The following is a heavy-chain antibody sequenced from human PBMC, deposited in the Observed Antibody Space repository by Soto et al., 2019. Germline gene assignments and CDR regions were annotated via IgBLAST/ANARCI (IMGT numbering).Heavy chain of an antibody. D-gene: IGHD2-2*03. Sequence: SETLSLTRTVSGGSVNSGAFYWNWIRQHPGKGLEWIGYIYYTGSTYYNPSLKSRVTISLDTSKNQFSLKLSSVTAADTAVYYCASMDSAFDIWGQGTMVTVSS. V-gene: IGHV4-31*03. CDR2: IYYTGST. CDR1: GGSVNSGAFY. CDR3: ASMDSAFDI. J-gene: IGHJ3*02.